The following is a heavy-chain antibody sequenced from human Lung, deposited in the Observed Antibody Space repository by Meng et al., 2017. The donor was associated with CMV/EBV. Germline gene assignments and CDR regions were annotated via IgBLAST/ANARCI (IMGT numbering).Heavy chain of an antibody. CDR1: GFTFSSYW. J-gene: IGHJ4*02. D-gene: IGHD4-17*01. V-gene: IGHV3-74*01. CDR2: VSSDGSST. Sequence: GGSLRLSCAASGFTFSSYWMPWVRQAPGKGLVWVSRVSSDGSSTIYADSVKGRFTIARDNAKNTLYLQMNSLRGEDTAVYYCARHRADYDFDYWGQGTMVTVSS. CDR3: ARHRADYDFDY.